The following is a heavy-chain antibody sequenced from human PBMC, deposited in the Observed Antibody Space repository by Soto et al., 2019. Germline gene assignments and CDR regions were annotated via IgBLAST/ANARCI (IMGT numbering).Heavy chain of an antibody. V-gene: IGHV4-34*01. CDR2: INHSGST. CDR1: GGSFSGYY. Sequence: PSETLSLTCAVYGGSFSGYYWSWIRQPPGKGLEWIGEINHSGSTNYNPSLKSRVTISVDTSKNQFSLKLSSVTAADTAVYYCARDGITMVRGTDYWGQGTLVTVSS. D-gene: IGHD3-10*01. CDR3: ARDGITMVRGTDY. J-gene: IGHJ4*02.